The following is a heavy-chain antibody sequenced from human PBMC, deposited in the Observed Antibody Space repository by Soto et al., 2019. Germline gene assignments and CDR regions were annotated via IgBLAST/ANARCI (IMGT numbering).Heavy chain of an antibody. D-gene: IGHD1-1*01. CDR2: IKSKTDGGTT. Sequence: GGSLRLSCAASGFTFSNAWMNWVRQAPGKGLEWVGRIKSKTDGGTTDYAAPVKGRFTISRDDSKNTLYLQMNSLKTEDTAVYYCTTDTLNWNDDHYYYYGMDVWGQGTTVTVSS. V-gene: IGHV3-15*07. CDR3: TTDTLNWNDDHYYYYGMDV. CDR1: GFTFSNAW. J-gene: IGHJ6*02.